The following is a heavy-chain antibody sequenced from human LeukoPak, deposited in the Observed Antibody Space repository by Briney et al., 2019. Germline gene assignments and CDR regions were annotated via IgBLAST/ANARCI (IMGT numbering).Heavy chain of an antibody. CDR1: GGSISHYY. CDR3: ARRGSSGYYDY. V-gene: IGHV4-59*08. D-gene: IGHD3-22*01. Sequence: KPSETLSLTCTVSGGSISHYYWSWFRQPPGKGLEWVGYIFYSGSTNYNPSLKSRVTISLDTSRNQFSLKVSSVTAADTAMYYCARRGSSGYYDYWGQGSLVTVSS. J-gene: IGHJ4*02. CDR2: IFYSGST.